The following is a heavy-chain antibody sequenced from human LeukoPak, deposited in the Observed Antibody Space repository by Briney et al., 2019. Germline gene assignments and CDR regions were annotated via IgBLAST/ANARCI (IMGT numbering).Heavy chain of an antibody. D-gene: IGHD4-17*01. V-gene: IGHV6-1*01. J-gene: IGHJ6*03. CDR2: TYYRSKWYN. CDR3: GRGSLDYEVLDYYYYMDV. Sequence: SQTLSLTCAISGDSVSRNSDTWHWMRQSPSRGLEWLGRTYYRSKWYNDYAVSVRSRITIIPDTSKNQFSLQLNSVTPEDTAVYYCGRGSLDYEVLDYYYYMDVWGKGTTVTVSS. CDR1: GDSVSRNSDT.